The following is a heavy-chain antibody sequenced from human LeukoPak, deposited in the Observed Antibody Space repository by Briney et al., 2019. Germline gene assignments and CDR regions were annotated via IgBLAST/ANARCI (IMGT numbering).Heavy chain of an antibody. J-gene: IGHJ4*02. Sequence: PGGSLRLSCAASGLTFSNAWMSWVRQAPGKGLEWVGRIKSKADGGTTDYAAPVKGRFTISRDDSKNKLFLQMNSLKTEDTAVYYCTTEGYCSGGNCYSYDNWGQGTLVTVSS. D-gene: IGHD2-15*01. CDR3: TTEGYCSGGNCYSYDN. CDR2: IKSKADGGTT. V-gene: IGHV3-15*01. CDR1: GLTFSNAW.